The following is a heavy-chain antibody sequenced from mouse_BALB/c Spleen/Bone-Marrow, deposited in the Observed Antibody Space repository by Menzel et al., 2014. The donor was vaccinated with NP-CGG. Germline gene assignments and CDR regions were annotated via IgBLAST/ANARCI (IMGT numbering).Heavy chain of an antibody. CDR2: IDPYSGGT. Sequence: VQLKESGPELVKPGASVEVSCKASGYAFTSYNMYWVKQSHGKSLEWIGYIDPYSGGTSYNQKFKGKATLTVDKSSSTAYMHLNSLTSEDSAVYYCARRVYYDYYDMDYWGQGTSVTVSS. CDR3: ARRVYYDYYDMDY. V-gene: IGHV1S135*01. J-gene: IGHJ4*01. D-gene: IGHD1-1*01. CDR1: GYAFTSYN.